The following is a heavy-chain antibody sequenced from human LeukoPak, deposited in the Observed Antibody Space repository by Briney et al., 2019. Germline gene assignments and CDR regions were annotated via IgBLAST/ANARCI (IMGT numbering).Heavy chain of an antibody. J-gene: IGHJ3*02. V-gene: IGHV3-7*01. Sequence: GGSLRLSCAASGFTFSRYWMGWVRQAPGKGLEWVANIKQDGSEKHYVDSFKGRFTISRDNAKNTIYLQMISLRAEETAVYYCARDADLGATIIGAFDIWGQGKMVTVSS. CDR2: IKQDGSEK. CDR1: GFTFSRYW. CDR3: ARDADLGATIIGAFDI. D-gene: IGHD5-24*01.